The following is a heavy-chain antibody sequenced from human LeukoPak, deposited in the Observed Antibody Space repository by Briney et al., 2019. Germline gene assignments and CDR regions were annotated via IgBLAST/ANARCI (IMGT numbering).Heavy chain of an antibody. D-gene: IGHD6-13*01. CDR1: GGSISSGIYY. Sequence: PSETLSLTCTVSGGSISSGIYYWGWIRQPPGKELEWIGSIYYSGNTYYNPSLKSRVTISVDTSKNQLSLKLNSVTAADTAVYYCARHVRQQLPPKAFDYWGQGTLVTVSS. CDR2: IYYSGNT. CDR3: ARHVRQQLPPKAFDY. V-gene: IGHV4-39*01. J-gene: IGHJ4*02.